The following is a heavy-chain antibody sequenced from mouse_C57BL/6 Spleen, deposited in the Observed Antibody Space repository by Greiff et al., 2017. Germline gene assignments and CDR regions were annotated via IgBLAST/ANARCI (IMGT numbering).Heavy chain of an antibody. V-gene: IGHV6-6*01. CDR2: IRNKANNHAT. J-gene: IGHJ2*01. Sequence: EVQGVESGGGLVQPGGSMKLSCAASGFTFSDAWMDWVRQSPEKGLEWVAEIRNKANNHATYYAESVKGRFTISRDDSKSSVYLQMNSLRAEDTGIYYCTRGLGRGYYFDYWGQGTTLTVSS. CDR1: GFTFSDAW. CDR3: TRGLGRGYYFDY. D-gene: IGHD4-1*01.